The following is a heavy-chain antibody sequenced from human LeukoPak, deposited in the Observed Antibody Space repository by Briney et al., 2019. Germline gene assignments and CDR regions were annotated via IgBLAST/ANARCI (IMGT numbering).Heavy chain of an antibody. V-gene: IGHV4-59*08. D-gene: IGHD6-13*01. Sequence: PSETLSLTCTVSGGSISSYYWSWIRQPPGKGLEWIGYIYYSGSTNYNPSPKSRVTISVDTSKNQFSLKLSSVTAADTAVYYCARGIAAAEGAVDYWGQGTLVTVSS. CDR1: GGSISSYY. J-gene: IGHJ4*02. CDR3: ARGIAAAEGAVDY. CDR2: IYYSGST.